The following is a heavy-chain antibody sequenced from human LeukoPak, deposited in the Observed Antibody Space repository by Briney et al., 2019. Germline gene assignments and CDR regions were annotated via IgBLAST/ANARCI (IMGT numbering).Heavy chain of an antibody. CDR3: AILPSAGAPYYSYGMDV. Sequence: PGESLKISCKVSGYSFTSYWVGWVRQMPGKGLEWMGIIYPGDSDTRYSPSFQGQVTISADKSIGTAYLQWSSLKASDTAMYFCAILPSAGAPYYSYGMDVWGQGTTVTVSS. V-gene: IGHV5-51*01. J-gene: IGHJ6*02. CDR2: IYPGDSDT. CDR1: GYSFTSYW.